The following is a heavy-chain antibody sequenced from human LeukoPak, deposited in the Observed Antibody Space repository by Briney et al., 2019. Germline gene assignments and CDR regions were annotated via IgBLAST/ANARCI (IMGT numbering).Heavy chain of an antibody. CDR2: ISSSSSYI. D-gene: IGHD5-18*01. J-gene: IGHJ6*02. CDR1: GFTFSSYG. Sequence: PGGSLRLSCVASGFTFSSYGINWVRQAPGKGLEWVSSISSSSSYIYYADSVKGRFTLSRDNAKNSLYLQMNSLRAEDTAVYYCARGIGLFDTADYYYYGMDVWGQGTTVTVSS. CDR3: ARGIGLFDTADYYYYGMDV. V-gene: IGHV3-21*01.